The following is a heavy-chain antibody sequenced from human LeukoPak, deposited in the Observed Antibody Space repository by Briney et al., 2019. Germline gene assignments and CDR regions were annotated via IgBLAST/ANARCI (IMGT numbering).Heavy chain of an antibody. V-gene: IGHV1-8*01. Sequence: ASVKVSCKASGYTFTSYDINWVRQAPGQGLEWMGWMNPNSGNTGYAQKFQGRVTMTRNTSISTAYMELSSLRSEDTAVYYCARGGHYYDSSGYEAAFDIWGQGTMVTVSS. CDR3: ARGGHYYDSSGYEAAFDI. CDR1: GYTFTSYD. D-gene: IGHD3-22*01. J-gene: IGHJ3*02. CDR2: MNPNSGNT.